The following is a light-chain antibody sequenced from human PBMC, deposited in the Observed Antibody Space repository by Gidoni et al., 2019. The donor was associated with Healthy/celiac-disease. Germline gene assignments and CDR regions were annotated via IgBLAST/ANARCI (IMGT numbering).Light chain of an antibody. CDR1: VLGEND. CDR2: DDS. Sequence: SYALTQLPPVSESPGQTARITCSGDVLGENDADWYQQKPGQAPELVVYDDSERYPVVPDRFSGSTSGNTTALTISRGLPEDEADYYFLSVDEDNPVFGGGTKLTVL. J-gene: IGLJ3*02. V-gene: IGLV3-22*01. CDR3: LSVDEDNPV.